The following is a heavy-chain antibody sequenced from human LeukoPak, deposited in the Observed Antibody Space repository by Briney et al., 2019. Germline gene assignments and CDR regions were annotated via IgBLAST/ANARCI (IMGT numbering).Heavy chain of an antibody. J-gene: IGHJ5*02. Sequence: PGGSLRLSCVASGFTFSNYGMHWVRQAPGKGLEWVAFIRYDGSIKYYADSVKGRFTISRDNAKNSLYLQMNSLRAEDTAVYYCARGPPLFDPWGQGTLVAVSS. CDR3: ARGPPLFDP. CDR1: GFTFSNYG. CDR2: IRYDGSIK. V-gene: IGHV3-30*02.